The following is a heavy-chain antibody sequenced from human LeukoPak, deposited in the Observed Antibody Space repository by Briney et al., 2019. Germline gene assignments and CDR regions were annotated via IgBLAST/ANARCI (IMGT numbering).Heavy chain of an antibody. CDR1: GFTFSSYW. D-gene: IGHD6-13*01. CDR3: AREGKGIAAGYYFDY. J-gene: IGHJ4*02. CDR2: IKQDGSEK. V-gene: IGHV3-7*01. Sequence: PGGSLRLSCAASGFTFSSYWMSWVRQAPGKWLEWVANIKQDGSEKYYVDSVKGRFTIARDNAKNSLYLQMNSLRAEDTAVYYCAREGKGIAAGYYFDYWGQGTLVTVSS.